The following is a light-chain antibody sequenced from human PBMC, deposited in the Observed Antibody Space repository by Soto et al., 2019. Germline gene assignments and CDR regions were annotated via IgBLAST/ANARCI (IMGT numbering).Light chain of an antibody. CDR1: RSNIGDNT. CDR3: ATWDDSLNAVV. V-gene: IGLV1-44*01. J-gene: IGLJ2*01. Sequence: QSVRTQSPSASGTPGQRVTISCSGSRSNIGDNTVSWFQQLPGSDPKLLIYDTSQRPSGVPDRFSGSKSGTSASLAISGLQSEDEADYYCATWDDSLNAVVFGGGTKLTVL. CDR2: DTS.